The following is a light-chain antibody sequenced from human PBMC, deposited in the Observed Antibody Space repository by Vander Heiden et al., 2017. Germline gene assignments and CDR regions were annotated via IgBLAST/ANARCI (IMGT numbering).Light chain of an antibody. V-gene: IGLV2-11*01. CDR2: DVS. CDR3: CSYAGTSGG. J-gene: IGLJ3*02. Sequence: GSPGQSVTISCTGTSSDVGGYNYVSWYQQHPGKAPKLMMYDVSKRPSGVPDRFSGSKSGNTASLTISGLQAEDEADDYCCSYAGTSGGFGGGTKLTV. CDR1: SSDVGGYNY.